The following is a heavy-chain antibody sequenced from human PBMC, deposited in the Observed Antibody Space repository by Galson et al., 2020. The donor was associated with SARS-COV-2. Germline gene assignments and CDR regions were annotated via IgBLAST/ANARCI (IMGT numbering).Heavy chain of an antibody. Sequence: GESLKISCAASGFTFSSYGMHWVRQAPGKGLEWVAVISYDGSNKYYADSVKGRFTISRDNSKNTLYLQMNSLRAEDTAVYYCAKAISLYCSGGSCLNSYFDYWGQGTLVTVSS. CDR1: GFTFSSYG. V-gene: IGHV3-30*18. CDR3: AKAISLYCSGGSCLNSYFDY. J-gene: IGHJ4*02. D-gene: IGHD2-15*01. CDR2: ISYDGSNK.